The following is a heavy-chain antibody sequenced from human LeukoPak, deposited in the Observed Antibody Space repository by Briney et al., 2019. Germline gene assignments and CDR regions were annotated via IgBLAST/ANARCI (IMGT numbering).Heavy chain of an antibody. D-gene: IGHD3-9*01. CDR2: INHSGST. J-gene: IGHJ4*02. Sequence: SETLSLTCAVYGGSFSGYYWSWIRQPPGKGLEWIGEINHSGSTNYNPSLKSRVTMSVDTSKNQFSLKLSSVTAADTAVHYCARGPPYYDILTGSDYWGQGTLVTVSS. CDR1: GGSFSGYY. CDR3: ARGPPYYDILTGSDY. V-gene: IGHV4-34*01.